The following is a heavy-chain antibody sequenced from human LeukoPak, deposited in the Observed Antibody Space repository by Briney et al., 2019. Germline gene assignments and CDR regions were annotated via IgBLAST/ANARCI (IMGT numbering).Heavy chain of an antibody. CDR3: ARDVREYSSSSGRGWFDP. Sequence: ASVKVSCKASGGTFSSYAISWVRQAPGQGLEWMGGIIPIFGTANYARKFQGRVTITADESTSTAYMELSSLRSEDTAVYYCARDVREYSSSSGRGWFDPWGQGTLVTVSS. CDR1: GGTFSSYA. D-gene: IGHD6-6*01. V-gene: IGHV1-69*13. CDR2: IIPIFGTA. J-gene: IGHJ5*02.